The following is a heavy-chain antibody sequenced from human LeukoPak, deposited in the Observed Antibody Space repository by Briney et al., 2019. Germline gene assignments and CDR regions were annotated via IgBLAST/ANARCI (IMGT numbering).Heavy chain of an antibody. CDR3: AKGYGGNGNDAFDI. CDR2: ILYDGSNK. CDR1: LVTLSGDS. Sequence: RGSLRLSSAASLVTLSGDSMQSVRQAPGKGLEWVSLILYDGSNKYYADSVKGRFTISRDNSKNTLYLQMISLKAEHEAVYYCAKGYGGNGNDAFDIWGQGTMVTVPS. J-gene: IGHJ3*02. V-gene: IGHV3-30*18. D-gene: IGHD4-23*01.